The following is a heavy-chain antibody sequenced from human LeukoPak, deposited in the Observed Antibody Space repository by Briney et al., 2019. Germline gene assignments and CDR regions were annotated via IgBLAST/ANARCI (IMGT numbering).Heavy chain of an antibody. CDR2: ISSTGSYI. V-gene: IGHV3-21*01. CDR3: AREMDDTLTGSGLDY. J-gene: IGHJ4*02. D-gene: IGHD3-9*01. CDR1: GFTFSSYS. Sequence: GGSLRLSCAASGFTFSSYSMNWVRQAPGKGLEWVSSISSTGSYIFYADSVKGRFTISRDNAKNSLYLQMNSLRAEDTAVYYCAREMDDTLTGSGLDYWGQGTLGTVSS.